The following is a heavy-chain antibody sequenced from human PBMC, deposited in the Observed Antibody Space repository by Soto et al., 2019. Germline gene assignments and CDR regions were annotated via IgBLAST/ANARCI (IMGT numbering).Heavy chain of an antibody. V-gene: IGHV1-69*13. CDR2: IIPIFGTA. J-gene: IGHJ6*02. CDR1: GGTFSSYA. Sequence: VKVSCKASGGTFSSYAISWVRQAPGQGLEWMGGIIPIFGTANYAQKFQGRVTITADESTSTAYMELSSLRSEDTAVYYCAGAYSSSYEGDRYHYYGMDVWGQGTTVTVSS. D-gene: IGHD6-13*01. CDR3: AGAYSSSYEGDRYHYYGMDV.